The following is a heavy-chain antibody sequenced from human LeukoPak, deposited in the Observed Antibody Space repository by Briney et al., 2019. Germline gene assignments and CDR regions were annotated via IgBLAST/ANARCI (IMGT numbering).Heavy chain of an antibody. V-gene: IGHV4-39*01. CDR2: IYYSGST. D-gene: IGHD3-10*01. J-gene: IGHJ5*02. CDR3: ARARTVLLWFGELSNWFDP. CDR1: GGSISSSSYY. Sequence: SETLSLTCTVSGGSISSSSYYWGWIRQPPGKGLEWIGSIYYSGSTYYNPSPKSRVTIPVDTSKNQFSLKLSSVTAADTAVYYCARARTVLLWFGELSNWFDPWGQGTLVTVSS.